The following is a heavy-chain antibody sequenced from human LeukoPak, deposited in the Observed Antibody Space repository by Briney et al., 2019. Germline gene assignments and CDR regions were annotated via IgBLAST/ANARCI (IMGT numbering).Heavy chain of an antibody. CDR1: GFTFSSYS. J-gene: IGHJ4*02. D-gene: IGHD6-13*01. CDR2: ISSSSSYI. V-gene: IGHV3-21*01. Sequence: KPGGSLRLSCAASGFTFSSYSMNWVRQAPGKGLEWVSSISSSSSYIYYADSVKGRLTISRDNAKNSLYLQMNSLRAEDTAVYYCAREGVAAARDYWGQGTLVTVSS. CDR3: AREGVAAARDY.